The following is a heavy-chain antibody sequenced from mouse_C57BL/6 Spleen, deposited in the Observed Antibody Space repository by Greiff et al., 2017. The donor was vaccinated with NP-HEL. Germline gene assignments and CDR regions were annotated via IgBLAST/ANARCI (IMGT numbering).Heavy chain of an antibody. CDR3: ARGSSGSIYAMDY. V-gene: IGHV14-3*01. CDR1: FFPLPPPS. CDR2: LPPSPFPP. D-gene: IGHD3-2*02. Sequence: EVKLMESVAELVSPFSSVKLSCTSSFFPLPPPSLPFFPPLPSPFLSFLFLLPPSPFPPKYAPKFQGKATITADTSSNTAYLQLSSLTSEDTAIYYCARGSSGSIYAMDYWGQGTSVTVSS. J-gene: IGHJ4*01.